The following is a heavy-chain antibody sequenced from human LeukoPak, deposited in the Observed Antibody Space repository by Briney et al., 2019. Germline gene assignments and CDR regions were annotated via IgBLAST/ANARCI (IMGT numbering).Heavy chain of an antibody. CDR3: ARSLGFDFWSGTSNDAFDI. J-gene: IGHJ3*02. CDR1: GGSFSGYY. V-gene: IGHV4-34*01. D-gene: IGHD3-3*01. CDR2: INHSGST. Sequence: PSETLSLTCAVYGGSFSGYYWSWIRQPPGKGLEWIGEINHSGSTNYNPSLKSRVTISVDTSKNQFSLKLSSVTAADTAVYYCARSLGFDFWSGTSNDAFDIWGQGTMVTVSS.